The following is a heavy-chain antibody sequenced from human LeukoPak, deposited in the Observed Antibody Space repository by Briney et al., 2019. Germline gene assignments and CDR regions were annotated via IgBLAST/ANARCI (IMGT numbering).Heavy chain of an antibody. V-gene: IGHV3-9*01. Sequence: PGGSLRLSCAASGFTFDDYAMHWVRQAPGKGLGWVSGISWNSGSIGYADSVKGRFTISRDNAKNSLYLQMNSLRAEDTALYYCAKDRDRPRLGGVFVATFDYWGQGTLVTVSS. CDR2: ISWNSGSI. CDR1: GFTFDDYA. J-gene: IGHJ4*02. CDR3: AKDRDRPRLGGVFVATFDY. D-gene: IGHD3-16*01.